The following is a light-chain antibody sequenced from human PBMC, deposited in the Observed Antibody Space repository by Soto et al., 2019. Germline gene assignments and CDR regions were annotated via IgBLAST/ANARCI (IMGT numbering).Light chain of an antibody. V-gene: IGKV1-5*03. CDR2: KAS. Sequence: DIQLTQSPSTLSASVGDRVTITCRASQSINSWLAWYQQRPGKAPKLLMYKASSLQSGVPSRFSGSGSGTEFSLTLSRLQPDDFATYYCQQYNSYPHTFGQGTKLEIK. J-gene: IGKJ2*01. CDR3: QQYNSYPHT. CDR1: QSINSW.